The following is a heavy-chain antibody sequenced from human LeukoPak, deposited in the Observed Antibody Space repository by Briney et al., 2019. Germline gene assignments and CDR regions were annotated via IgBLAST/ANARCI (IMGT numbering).Heavy chain of an antibody. Sequence: GRSLRLSCAASGFTFSSYAMHWVRQAPGKGLEWVAVISYDGSNKYYADSVKGRFTISRDNSKNTLYLQMNSLRAEDTAVYYCARDGIAAAGTGFDPWGQGTLVTVSS. CDR1: GFTFSSYA. CDR2: ISYDGSNK. J-gene: IGHJ5*02. CDR3: ARDGIAAAGTGFDP. V-gene: IGHV3-30-3*01. D-gene: IGHD6-13*01.